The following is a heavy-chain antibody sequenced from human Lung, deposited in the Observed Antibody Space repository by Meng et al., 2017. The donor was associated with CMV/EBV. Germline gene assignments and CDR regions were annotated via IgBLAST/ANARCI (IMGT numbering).Heavy chain of an antibody. CDR2: MYYSGST. CDR3: ARGGRGAAAGQDY. D-gene: IGHD6-13*01. Sequence: SXTXSLXXTVSGDSMNNYYWNWIRQPPGKGLEWIGYMYYSGSTNYNPSLKSRVTISVDTSKNQFSLILSSVTAADTAVYYCARGGRGAAAGQDYWGQGTLVTVSS. V-gene: IGHV4-59*01. CDR1: GDSMNNYY. J-gene: IGHJ4*02.